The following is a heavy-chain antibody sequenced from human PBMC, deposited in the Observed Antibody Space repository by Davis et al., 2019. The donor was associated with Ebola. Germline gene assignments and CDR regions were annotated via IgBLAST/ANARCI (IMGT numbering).Heavy chain of an antibody. D-gene: IGHD2-21*01. J-gene: IGHJ4*02. CDR2: INPYNGDT. V-gene: IGHV1-2*06. CDR1: GGIFSSYA. CDR3: RVVVDEYFEY. Sequence: ASVKVSCKASGGIFSSYAISRVRQAPGQGLEWMGRINPYNGDTNLTQKFQDRVTLTRDTSISTGYMDLRRLTSDDTAVYYCRVVVDEYFEYWAQGTLVTVSS.